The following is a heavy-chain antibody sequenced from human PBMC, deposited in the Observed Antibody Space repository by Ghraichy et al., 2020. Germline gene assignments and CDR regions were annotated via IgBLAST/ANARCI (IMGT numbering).Heavy chain of an antibody. CDR3: IRDKDYVVDY. D-gene: IGHD4-17*01. V-gene: IGHV3-74*01. J-gene: IGHJ4*02. CDR2: IETEHFDT. CDR1: GFTFRSYV. Sequence: GGSLRLSCVASGFTFRSYVMHWVRQAPGKGLVWVARIETEHFDTTYADFVEGRFTISRDNAKSTVFLEMNSLRADDTATYYCIRDKDYVVDYWGPGTLVTVSS.